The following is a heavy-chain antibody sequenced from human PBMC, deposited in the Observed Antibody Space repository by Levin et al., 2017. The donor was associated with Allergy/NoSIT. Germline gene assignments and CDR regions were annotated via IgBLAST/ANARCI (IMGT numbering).Heavy chain of an antibody. V-gene: IGHV3-15*01. CDR1: GFIFRNAW. CDR3: ATAIGVTNN. Sequence: KAGGSLRLSCAASGFIFRNAWLSWVRQAPGKGLEWVGRIKSKTDGETTDYAAPVKGRFTISRDDSKDTVFLQMNSLKSEDTAVYYCATAIGVTNNWGRGTLVIVSS. CDR2: IKSKTDGETT. D-gene: IGHD2-2*02. J-gene: IGHJ4*02.